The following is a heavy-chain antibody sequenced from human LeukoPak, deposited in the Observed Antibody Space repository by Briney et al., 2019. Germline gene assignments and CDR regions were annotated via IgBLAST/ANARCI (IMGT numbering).Heavy chain of an antibody. V-gene: IGHV3-23*01. CDR3: AKGALAAAGSGFEY. CDR1: GFTFSDCA. J-gene: IGHJ4*02. CDR2: ISASGGST. Sequence: GGSLRLSCAASGFTFSDCAMTWVRQAPGKGLEWVSSISASGGSTYHADSVKGRFTISRDNSKNTVHLQMNSLRADDTALYYCAKGALAAAGSGFEYWGQGTLVTVFS. D-gene: IGHD6-13*01.